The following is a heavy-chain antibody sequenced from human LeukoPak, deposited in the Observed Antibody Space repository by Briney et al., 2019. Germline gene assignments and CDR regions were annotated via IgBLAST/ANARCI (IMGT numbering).Heavy chain of an antibody. D-gene: IGHD1-14*01. Sequence: SETLSLTCTVSGGSISTYYWSWIRQTPGKGLEWIGFIYYSGSTNYNPSLKSRVTMSVDTSKSQFSLKLTSVAAADTALYYCARGANRLDYWGQGTLVTVSS. CDR1: GGSISTYY. J-gene: IGHJ4*02. V-gene: IGHV4-59*01. CDR2: IYYSGST. CDR3: ARGANRLDY.